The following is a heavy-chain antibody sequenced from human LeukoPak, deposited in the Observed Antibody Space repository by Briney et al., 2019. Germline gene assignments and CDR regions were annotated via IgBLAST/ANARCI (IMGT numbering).Heavy chain of an antibody. CDR2: IWYGGSNN. J-gene: IGHJ4*02. Sequence: GGSLRLSCAASGFTVSSYGMHWVRQAPGKGLEWVAVIWYGGSNNYYADSGRGRFTISRDNSKNTLYLQMNSLRAEDTAVYYCARDYDSSGYYYARTPDYWGQGTLVTVSS. D-gene: IGHD3-22*01. V-gene: IGHV3-33*01. CDR1: GFTVSSYG. CDR3: ARDYDSSGYYYARTPDY.